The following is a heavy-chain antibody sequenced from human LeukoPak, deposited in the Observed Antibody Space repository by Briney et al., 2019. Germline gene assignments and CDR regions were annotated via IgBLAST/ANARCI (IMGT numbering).Heavy chain of an antibody. V-gene: IGHV3-30*02. Sequence: GGSLRLSCAASGFTFSSYGMHWVRQAPGKGLEWVAFIRYDGSNEYYADSVKGRFTISRDNSKNTLYLQMKSLRAEDTAVYYCAKGGGYEAQYYYYYLDVWGKGPRSPSP. CDR1: GFTFSSYG. D-gene: IGHD5-12*01. CDR3: AKGGGYEAQYYYYYLDV. CDR2: IRYDGSNE. J-gene: IGHJ6*03.